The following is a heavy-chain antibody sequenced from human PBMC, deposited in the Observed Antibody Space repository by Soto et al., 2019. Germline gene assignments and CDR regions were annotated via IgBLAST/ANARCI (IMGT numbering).Heavy chain of an antibody. V-gene: IGHV1-69*13. J-gene: IGHJ6*02. CDR3: ARDRVRIWNDLSYYYYGMDV. CDR2: IIPIFGTA. D-gene: IGHD1-1*01. CDR1: GGTFSSYA. Sequence: GASVKVSWKASGGTFSSYAISWVRQAPGQGLEWMGGIIPIFGTANYAQKFQGRVTITADESTSTAYMELSSLRSEDTAVYYCARDRVRIWNDLSYYYYGMDVWGQGTTVTVSS.